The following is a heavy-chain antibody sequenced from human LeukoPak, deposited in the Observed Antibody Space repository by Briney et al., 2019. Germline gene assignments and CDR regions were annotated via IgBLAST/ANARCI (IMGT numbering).Heavy chain of an antibody. D-gene: IGHD3-9*01. Sequence: GGSLRLSCAASGFTFSSYEMNWVRQAPGKGLEWVSYISSSGSTIYYADSVKGRFTISRDNAKNSLYLQMNSLRAEDTAVYYCASTGYYRQFDYWGQGTLVTVSS. CDR2: ISSSGSTI. J-gene: IGHJ4*02. CDR1: GFTFSSYE. V-gene: IGHV3-48*03. CDR3: ASTGYYRQFDY.